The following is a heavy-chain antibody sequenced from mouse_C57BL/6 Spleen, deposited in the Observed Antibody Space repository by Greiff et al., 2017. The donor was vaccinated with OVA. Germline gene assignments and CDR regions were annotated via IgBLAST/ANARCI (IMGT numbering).Heavy chain of an antibody. J-gene: IGHJ4*01. CDR1: GYSITSGYY. CDR3: ARDGPLYAMDY. V-gene: IGHV3-6*01. Sequence: ESGPGLVKPSQSLSLTCSVTGYSITSGYYWNWIRQFPGNKLEWMGYISYDGSNNYNPSLKNRISITRDTSKNQFFLKLNSVTTEDTATYYCARDGPLYAMDYWGQGTSVTVSS. CDR2: ISYDGSN.